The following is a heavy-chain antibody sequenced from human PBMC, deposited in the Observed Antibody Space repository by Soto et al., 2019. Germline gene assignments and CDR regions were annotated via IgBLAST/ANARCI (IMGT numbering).Heavy chain of an antibody. CDR2: ISYDGSNT. J-gene: IGHJ4*02. CDR1: GFTFRNFG. Sequence: QVQMVESGGGVVQPGRSRRLSCAASGFTFRNFGLHWVRLAPGKGLEWVAVISYDGSNTYYSDSVKGRFTISRDNFKNTLYLQMDSLRTEDTAVYYCAKGDLDTSMAMAFDYWGQGTLVTVSS. CDR3: AKGDLDTSMAMAFDY. D-gene: IGHD5-18*01. V-gene: IGHV3-30*18.